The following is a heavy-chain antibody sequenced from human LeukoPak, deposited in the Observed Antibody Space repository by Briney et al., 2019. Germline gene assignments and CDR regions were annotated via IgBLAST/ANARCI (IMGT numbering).Heavy chain of an antibody. Sequence: SETLSLTCTVSGNSISNHCWSWIRQPPGKGLVWIGYIFYSGNTHYNPSLKSRVTMSVDTSKNQFSLRLGSVTPADTAVYYCARDRGEGIVGTFDYWGQGTLVTVSS. CDR1: GNSISNHC. V-gene: IGHV4-59*11. D-gene: IGHD1-26*01. CDR2: IFYSGNT. J-gene: IGHJ4*02. CDR3: ARDRGEGIVGTFDY.